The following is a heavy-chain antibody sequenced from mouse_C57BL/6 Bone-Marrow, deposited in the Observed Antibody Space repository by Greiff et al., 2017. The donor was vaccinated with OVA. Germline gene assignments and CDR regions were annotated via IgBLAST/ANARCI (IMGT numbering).Heavy chain of an antibody. CDR3: ARIANYARLAYAMDY. D-gene: IGHD2-4*01. CDR1: GFSLSTFGMG. J-gene: IGHJ4*01. CDR2: IWWDDDK. V-gene: IGHV8-8*01. Sequence: QVTLKESGPGILQPSQTLSLTCSFSGFSLSTFGMGVGWIRQPSGKGLEWLAHIWWDDDKYYNPALKSRLTISKDTSKNQVFLKISNVDTADTATYYCARIANYARLAYAMDYWGQGTSVTVSS.